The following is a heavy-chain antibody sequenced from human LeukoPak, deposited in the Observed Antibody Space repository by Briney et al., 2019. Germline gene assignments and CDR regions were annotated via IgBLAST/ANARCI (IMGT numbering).Heavy chain of an antibody. CDR1: GFTFSSYA. J-gene: IGHJ4*02. Sequence: GGSLRLSCAASGFTFSSYAMSWVRQAPGKGLEWVSTISAGGSTYYADCVKGRFTISRDDSKSTLYLQMNSLRAEDTAIYYCAKKYYSGSGSYLYYFDYWGQGTLVTVSS. D-gene: IGHD3-10*01. CDR3: AKKYYSGSGSYLYYFDY. V-gene: IGHV3-23*01. CDR2: ISAGGST.